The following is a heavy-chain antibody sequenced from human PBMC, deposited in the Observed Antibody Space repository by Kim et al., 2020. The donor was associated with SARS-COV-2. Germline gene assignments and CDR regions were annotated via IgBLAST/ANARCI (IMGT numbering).Heavy chain of an antibody. CDR2: TWCNGSQK. V-gene: IGHV3-33*08. J-gene: IGHJ6*02. CDR1: GYMFSNYG. Sequence: GGSLRLSCAASGYMFSNYGMHWVRQAPGKGLEWVAVTWCNGSQKYYADSVKGRFSISKDNSKSTLFLQMNSLRAEDTAVYYCARWFGARVFYMDVWGQGTTVRVSS. D-gene: IGHD3-10*01. CDR3: ARWFGARVFYMDV.